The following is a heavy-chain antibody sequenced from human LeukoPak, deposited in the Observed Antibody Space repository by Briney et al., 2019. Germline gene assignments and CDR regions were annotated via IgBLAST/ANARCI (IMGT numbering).Heavy chain of an antibody. CDR2: ISGSGGGT. J-gene: IGHJ4*02. CDR1: GFTFSSYA. Sequence: PGGSLRLSCVASGFTFSSYAMSWVRQAPGKGLEWVSAISGSGGGTYYADSVKGRFTISRDNSKNTLYLQMNSLRAEDTAVYYCAKGATPFLYDSSEKFDYWGQGTLVTVSS. V-gene: IGHV3-23*01. D-gene: IGHD5/OR15-5a*01. CDR3: AKGATPFLYDSSEKFDY.